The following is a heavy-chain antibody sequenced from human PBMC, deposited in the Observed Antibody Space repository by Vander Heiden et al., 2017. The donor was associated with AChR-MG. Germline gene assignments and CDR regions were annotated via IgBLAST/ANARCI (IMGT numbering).Heavy chain of an antibody. D-gene: IGHD5-12*01. J-gene: IGHJ4*02. Sequence: EVQLVESGGGLVRPGGSLNLSCAASGFTFSDFSDSAIHWVCQASGKGLEWVGRIRNKAKNYATSYAASMKGRFTISRDDSKNTAFLQMNSLKTEDTAVYYCTGSGVATINYWGQGTLVTVSS. CDR3: TGSGVATINY. CDR1: GFTFSDFSDSA. V-gene: IGHV3-73*02. CDR2: IRNKAKNYAT.